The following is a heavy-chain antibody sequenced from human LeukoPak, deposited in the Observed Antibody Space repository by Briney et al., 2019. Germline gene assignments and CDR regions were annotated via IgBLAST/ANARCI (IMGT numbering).Heavy chain of an antibody. D-gene: IGHD7-27*01. Sequence: GGSLRLSCTGSGFTFGDYGMSWVRQAPGKGLEWVGFIRSKAYGGTTENAASVKGRFTISRDDSKNTLYLQMISLRAEDTAVYYCARVALSGGDFDYWGQGTLVTVSS. CDR3: ARVALSGGDFDY. V-gene: IGHV3-49*04. CDR2: IRSKAYGGTT. CDR1: GFTFGDYG. J-gene: IGHJ4*02.